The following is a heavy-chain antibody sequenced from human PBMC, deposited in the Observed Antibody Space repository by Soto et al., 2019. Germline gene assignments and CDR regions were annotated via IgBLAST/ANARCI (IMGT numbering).Heavy chain of an antibody. CDR1: GFRVSGFW. CDR2: IKEDGSEK. V-gene: IGHV3-7*01. Sequence: EVQVVESGGGLVQPGGSLRLSCAASGFRVSGFWMNWVRQAQGKGLQWVAIIKEDGSEKYYVDSVNGRFTISRDNAKNSLYLQMDRLRVEDTAVYYCVRGSGFVLDQWGQGPAVTVSS. CDR3: VRGSGFVLDQ. J-gene: IGHJ4*02. D-gene: IGHD6-19*01.